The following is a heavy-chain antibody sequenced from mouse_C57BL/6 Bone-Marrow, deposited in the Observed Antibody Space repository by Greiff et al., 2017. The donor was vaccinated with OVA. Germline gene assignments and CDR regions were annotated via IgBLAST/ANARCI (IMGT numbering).Heavy chain of an antibody. CDR2: IYPGDGDT. V-gene: IGHV1-82*01. J-gene: IGHJ2*01. Sequence: QVQLQQSGPELVKPGASVKISCKASGYAFSSSWMNWVKQRPGKGLEWIGRIYPGDGDTNYNGKFKGKATLTADKSSSTAYMQLSSLTSEDSAVYFCANGDYGSSYPFDYWGQGTTLTVSS. CDR1: GYAFSSSW. CDR3: ANGDYGSSYPFDY. D-gene: IGHD1-1*01.